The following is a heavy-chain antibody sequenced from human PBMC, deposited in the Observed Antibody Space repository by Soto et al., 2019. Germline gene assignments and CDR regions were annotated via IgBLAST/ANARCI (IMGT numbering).Heavy chain of an antibody. D-gene: IGHD1-7*01. CDR3: ARESGENWTYEAH. Sequence: AETLSLTCTVSGAYVSDFSWIWVRQPAGKGLEWIGRITVNGITQYTPSFRSRVTMSMDTSRNQFSLNLQSATAADTALYYCARESGENWTYEAHWGQGTLVTAPQ. J-gene: IGHJ1*01. V-gene: IGHV4-4*07. CDR1: GAYVSDFS. CDR2: ITVNGIT.